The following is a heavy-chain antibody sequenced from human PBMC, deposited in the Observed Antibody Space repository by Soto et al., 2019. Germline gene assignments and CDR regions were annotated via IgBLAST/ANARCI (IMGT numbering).Heavy chain of an antibody. D-gene: IGHD2-15*01. CDR3: ARYCSGGTCYDRIDY. CDR1: GGSIDSAGSY. Sequence: QVQLQESGPGLVRPSQTLSLTCAVSGGSIDSAGSYWSWIRQLPGRGLEWIGHIYHGGTTDYNPSLQSRIPMSVDTSTNQFSLELNSVTAADTAVYYCARYCSGGTCYDRIDYWGQGTLVTVSS. J-gene: IGHJ4*02. V-gene: IGHV4-31*11. CDR2: IYHGGTT.